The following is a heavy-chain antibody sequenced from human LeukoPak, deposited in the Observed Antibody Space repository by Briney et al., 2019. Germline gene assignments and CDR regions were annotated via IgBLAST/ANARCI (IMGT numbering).Heavy chain of an antibody. CDR1: GYSISSGYY. V-gene: IGHV4-38-2*02. J-gene: IGHJ4*02. D-gene: IGHD6-13*01. CDR2: IYHSGST. CDR3: ARVGAAAGTSFDY. Sequence: SETLSLTCTVSGYSISSGYYWGWIRQPPGKGLEWIGSIYHSGSTYYNPSLKSRVTISVDTSKNQFSLKLSSVTAADTAVYYCARVGAAAGTSFDYWGQGTLVTVSS.